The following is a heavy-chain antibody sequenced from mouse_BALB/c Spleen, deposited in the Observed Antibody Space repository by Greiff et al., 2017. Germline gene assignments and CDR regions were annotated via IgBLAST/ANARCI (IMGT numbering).Heavy chain of an antibody. CDR1: GYTFTSYW. V-gene: IGHV1-69*02. D-gene: IGHD1-1*01. J-gene: IGHJ2*01. Sequence: QVQLQQPGAELVKPGAPVKLSCKASGYTFTSYWMNWVKQRPGRGLEWIGRIDPSDSETHYNQKFKDKATLTVDKSSSTAYIQLSSLTSEDSAVYYCARGGYYGSSYFDYWGQGTTLTVSS. CDR2: IDPSDSET. CDR3: ARGGYYGSSYFDY.